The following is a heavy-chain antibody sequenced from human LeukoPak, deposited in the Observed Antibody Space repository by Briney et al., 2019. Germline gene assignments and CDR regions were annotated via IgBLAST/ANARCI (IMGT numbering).Heavy chain of an antibody. CDR1: GGSISSASYY. J-gene: IGHJ5*02. D-gene: IGHD6-13*01. CDR3: AREGTHTSTWYHWFDP. V-gene: IGHV4-61*02. Sequence: PSQTLSLTCTVSGGSISSASYYWSWIRQPAGKGLEWIGRIYISGSTNYKSSLKSRVTISVDTSKNQFSLTMRSVTAADTALYYCAREGTHTSTWYHWFDPWGQGTLVTVSS. CDR2: IYISGST.